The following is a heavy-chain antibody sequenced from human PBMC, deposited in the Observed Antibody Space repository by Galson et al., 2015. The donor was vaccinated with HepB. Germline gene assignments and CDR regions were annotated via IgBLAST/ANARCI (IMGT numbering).Heavy chain of an antibody. V-gene: IGHV3-9*01. CDR2: ISWNSGSI. CDR3: AKDGGTGTTVFRGRHPHGGWFDP. CDR1: GFTFDDYA. J-gene: IGHJ5*02. D-gene: IGHD1-7*01. Sequence: SLRLSCAASGFTFDDYAMHWVRQAPGKGLEWVAGISWNSGSICYADSVQGRFTISRDNSKNSLYLQMNSLRAEDTALYYCAKDGGTGTTVFRGRHPHGGWFDPWGQGTLVTVSS.